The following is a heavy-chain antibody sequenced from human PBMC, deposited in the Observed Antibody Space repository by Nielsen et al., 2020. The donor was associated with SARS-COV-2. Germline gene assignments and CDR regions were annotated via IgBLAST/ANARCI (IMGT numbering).Heavy chain of an antibody. CDR2: IYDSGST. V-gene: IGHV4-59*08. CDR3: ANLKRGRSSWFDVVLDH. Sequence: SETLSLTCTVSGGSISSYYWSWIRQPPGKGLEFVGYIYDSGSTNYNPSLRSRVTISRDTSTNQCSLRLSFVTAADTAVYYCANLKRGRSSWFDVVLDHWGQGILVTVSS. CDR1: GGSISSYY. D-gene: IGHD6-6*01. J-gene: IGHJ4*02.